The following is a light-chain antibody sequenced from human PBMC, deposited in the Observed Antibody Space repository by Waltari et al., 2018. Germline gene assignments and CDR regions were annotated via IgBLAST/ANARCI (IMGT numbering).Light chain of an antibody. CDR1: PSVSSY. Sequence: EIVLTQSPATLSLSPGERATLACRASPSVSSYLAWYQQKPGQPPRLLIYDASNRATGIPARFSGSGSGTDFTLTISSLEPEDFAVYYCQQRSKWPLTFGGGTKVEIK. V-gene: IGKV3-11*01. J-gene: IGKJ4*01. CDR3: QQRSKWPLT. CDR2: DAS.